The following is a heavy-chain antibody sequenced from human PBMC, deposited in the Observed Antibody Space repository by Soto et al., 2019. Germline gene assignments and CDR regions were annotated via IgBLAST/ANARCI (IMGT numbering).Heavy chain of an antibody. D-gene: IGHD3-16*02. Sequence: EVQLVESGGGLVTPGGSVRLSCAASGFSFSESWMGWVRQAPGKGLEWVGRILSKNDGETTDYAAPVKGRVTISRDDSTNKLYLQMDSLRTEDTAVYYCTTYDYISGIYRYRWAYWGQGTLVTVSS. CDR2: ILSKNDGETT. J-gene: IGHJ4*02. CDR1: GFSFSESW. CDR3: TTYDYISGIYRYRWAY. V-gene: IGHV3-15*01.